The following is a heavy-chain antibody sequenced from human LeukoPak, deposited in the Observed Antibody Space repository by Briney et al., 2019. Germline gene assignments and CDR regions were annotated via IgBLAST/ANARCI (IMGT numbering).Heavy chain of an antibody. CDR2: IWYDGSNK. V-gene: IGHV3-33*08. J-gene: IGHJ4*02. Sequence: GGSLRLSCAASGFTVSSNYMTWVRQAPGRGLEWVAVIWYDGSNKYYADSVKGRFTISRDNSENTLYLQMNSLRAEDTAVYYCAREVDSGSPGPGYWGQGTLVTVSS. D-gene: IGHD5-12*01. CDR3: AREVDSGSPGPGY. CDR1: GFTVSSNY.